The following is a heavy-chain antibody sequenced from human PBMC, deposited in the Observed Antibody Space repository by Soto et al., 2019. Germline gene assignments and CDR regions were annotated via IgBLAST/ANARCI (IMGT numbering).Heavy chain of an antibody. V-gene: IGHV4-38-2*02. CDR2: IFHTGDT. D-gene: IGHD1-1*01. Sequence: LSLTCSVSTYSISSGFFWGWIRQPPGKGLEWIGSIFHTGDTYYNPSLKSRITMSVDTSRNQFSLKLTSLTAADTAVYYCARDTNSLDPWGQGTLVTVSS. CDR3: ARDTNSLDP. J-gene: IGHJ5*02. CDR1: TYSISSGFF.